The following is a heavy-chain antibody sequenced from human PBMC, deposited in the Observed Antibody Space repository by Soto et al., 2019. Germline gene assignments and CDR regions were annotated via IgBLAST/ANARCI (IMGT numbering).Heavy chain of an antibody. CDR3: AKEMSYSSSRGADFDY. D-gene: IGHD6-13*01. Sequence: EVQLVESGGGLVQPGRSLRLSCAASGFTFDDYAMHWVRQAPGKGLEWVSGISWNSGSIGYADSVKGRFTISRDNAKNSLYLQMNSLRAEDTALYYCAKEMSYSSSRGADFDYWGQGTLVTVSS. V-gene: IGHV3-9*01. J-gene: IGHJ4*02. CDR2: ISWNSGSI. CDR1: GFTFDDYA.